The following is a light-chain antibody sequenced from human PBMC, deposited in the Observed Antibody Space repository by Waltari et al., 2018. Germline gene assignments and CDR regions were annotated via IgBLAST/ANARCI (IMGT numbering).Light chain of an antibody. Sequence: DIQMTQAPSSLSASVGERVTVTCRASRSITRYLHWYQHKAWKAPKLLIYAATNLQSGVSSRFSGSGSGTDFTLTITSLQPEDSATYYCQQSYDIPQTFGQGTKVEI. J-gene: IGKJ1*01. CDR3: QQSYDIPQT. V-gene: IGKV1-39*01. CDR2: AAT. CDR1: RSITRY.